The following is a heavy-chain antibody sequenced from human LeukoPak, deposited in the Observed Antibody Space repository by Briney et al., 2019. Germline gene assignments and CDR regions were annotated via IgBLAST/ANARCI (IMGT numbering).Heavy chain of an antibody. CDR2: INPNSGGT. J-gene: IGHJ6*03. D-gene: IGHD5-18*01. CDR1: GYTFTSYY. V-gene: IGHV1-2*02. Sequence: GASVKVSCKASGYTFTSYYMHWVRQAPGQGLEWMGWINPNSGGTNYAQKFQGRVTMTRDTSISTAYMELSRLRSDDTAVYYCARGDSYGYYYYYYMDVWGKGTTVTVSS. CDR3: ARGDSYGYYYYYYMDV.